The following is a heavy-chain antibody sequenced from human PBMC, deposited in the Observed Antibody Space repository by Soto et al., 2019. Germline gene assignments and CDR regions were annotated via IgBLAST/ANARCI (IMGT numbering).Heavy chain of an antibody. V-gene: IGHV3-48*03. Sequence: VGSLILSCAASGFTFSSYEMNWVRQAPGKTLEWVSYISSAGDSSYYADSVKSRFTISRDNAKNSLYLQMNSLRVEDTAVYYCARVYCSTTTCHVQAFDSWGQGTLVTVS. CDR2: ISSAGDSS. CDR3: ARVYCSTTTCHVQAFDS. J-gene: IGHJ4*02. D-gene: IGHD2-2*01. CDR1: GFTFSSYE.